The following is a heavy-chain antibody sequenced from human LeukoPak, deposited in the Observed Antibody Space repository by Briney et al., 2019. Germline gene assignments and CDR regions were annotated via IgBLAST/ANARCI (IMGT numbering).Heavy chain of an antibody. CDR1: GGSFSGYY. V-gene: IGHV4-34*01. Sequence: SETLSLTCAVYGGSFSGYYWSWIRQPPGKGLEWIGEINHSGSTNYNPSLKSRVTISVDTSKNQFSLKLSSVTAADTAVYYCARDVGIAVAGINYWGQGTLVTVSS. CDR2: INHSGST. J-gene: IGHJ4*02. CDR3: ARDVGIAVAGINY. D-gene: IGHD6-19*01.